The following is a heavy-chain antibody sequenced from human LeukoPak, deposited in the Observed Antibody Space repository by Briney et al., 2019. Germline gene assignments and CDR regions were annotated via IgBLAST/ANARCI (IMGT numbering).Heavy chain of an antibody. CDR3: AKDNYDSSGYFSPYYMDV. D-gene: IGHD3-22*01. CDR1: GFTFSSYA. CDR2: ISGSGGST. Sequence: PGGSLRLSCAASGFTFSSYAMSWVRQAPGKGLEWVSAISGSGGSTYYADSVKGRFTISRDNSKNTLYLQMNSLRAEDAAVYYCAKDNYDSSGYFSPYYMDVWGKGTTVTVSS. V-gene: IGHV3-23*01. J-gene: IGHJ6*03.